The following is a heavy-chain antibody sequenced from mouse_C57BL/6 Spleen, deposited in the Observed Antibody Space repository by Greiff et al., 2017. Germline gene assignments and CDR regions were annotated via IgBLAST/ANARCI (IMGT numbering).Heavy chain of an antibody. V-gene: IGHV1-36*01. CDR1: GFTFTDYY. CDR2: VHPYNSGT. J-gene: IGHJ2*01. CDR3: ARTAIYGSTHFDD. D-gene: IGHD1-1*01. Sequence: VQLQQSGPVLVKPGPSVKISCKASGFTFTDYYMPWVKQSHGKSLEWIGLVHPYNSGTSYNQKFKGQAPLPVDQSSSTAYMELNSLTSEDSAVYYWARTAIYGSTHFDDWGQGTTLTVSS.